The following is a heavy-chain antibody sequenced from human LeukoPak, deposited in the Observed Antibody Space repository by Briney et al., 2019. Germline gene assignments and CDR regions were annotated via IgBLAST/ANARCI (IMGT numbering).Heavy chain of an antibody. CDR2: INPHSGGT. CDR1: GYTFTGYY. V-gene: IGHV1-2*06. Sequence: GASVKVSCKASGYTFTGYYMHWVRQAPGQGLEWMGQINPHSGGTNYAQKFQGRVTMTRDTSISTAYMELSRLTSYDTAVYYCAXXXKVXSTXIGXYWGQGTLVXXSS. CDR3: AXXXKVXSTXIGXY. J-gene: IGHJ4*02. D-gene: IGHD3-22*01.